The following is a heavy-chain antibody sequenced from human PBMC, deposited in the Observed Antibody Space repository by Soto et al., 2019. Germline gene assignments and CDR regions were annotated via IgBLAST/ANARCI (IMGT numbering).Heavy chain of an antibody. V-gene: IGHV1-46*01. CDR1: GYIFTNHY. Sequence: QVQLVQSGAEVKKPGASVKVSRKASGYIFTNHYIHWVRQAPGQGLEWMGIINPSGGSTNYLQKFQGRITMTRDTSTSTVYMELSSLRSEDTAVYFCARADYYDSGGFYYDCWGQGSLVTVSS. CDR3: ARADYYDSGGFYYDC. J-gene: IGHJ4*02. D-gene: IGHD3-22*01. CDR2: INPSGGST.